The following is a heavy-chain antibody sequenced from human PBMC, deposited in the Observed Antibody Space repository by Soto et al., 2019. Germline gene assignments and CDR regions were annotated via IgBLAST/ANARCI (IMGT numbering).Heavy chain of an antibody. Sequence: WGSLRLSCAASGFTFSNAWMSWVLQAPGKGLEWVGRIKSKTDGGTTDYAAPVKGRFTISRDDSKNTLYLQMNSLKTEDTAVYYCTTGTTVTIRYYYYGMDVWGQGTTVTVSS. V-gene: IGHV3-15*01. CDR3: TTGTTVTIRYYYYGMDV. CDR1: GFTFSNAW. CDR2: IKSKTDGGTT. D-gene: IGHD4-17*01. J-gene: IGHJ6*02.